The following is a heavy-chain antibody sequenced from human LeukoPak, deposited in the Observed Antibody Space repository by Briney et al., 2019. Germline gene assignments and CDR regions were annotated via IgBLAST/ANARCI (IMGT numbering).Heavy chain of an antibody. Sequence: SETLSLTCTVSGYSISSGYYWGWIRQPPGKGLERIGSIYHSGSTYYNPSLKGRVTISVDTSKNQFSLKLSSVTAADTAVYYCARGAVTNYYYYYMDVWGKGTTVTVSS. CDR3: ARGAVTNYYYYYMDV. J-gene: IGHJ6*03. V-gene: IGHV4-38-2*02. CDR1: GYSISSGYY. CDR2: IYHSGST. D-gene: IGHD4-11*01.